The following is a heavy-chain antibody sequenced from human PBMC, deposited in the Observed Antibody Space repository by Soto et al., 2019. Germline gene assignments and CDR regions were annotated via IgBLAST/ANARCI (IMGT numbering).Heavy chain of an antibody. D-gene: IGHD6-19*01. Sequence: PGGSLRLSCAASGFTFSSYAMSWVRQAPGKGLEWVSVISGSGGSTYYADSVKGRFTISRDNSKNTLYLQMNSLRAEDTAVYYFAKDGTPRTPIAVVFYSDYWGQGTLVTVSS. V-gene: IGHV3-23*01. CDR3: AKDGTPRTPIAVVFYSDY. CDR1: GFTFSSYA. CDR2: ISGSGGST. J-gene: IGHJ4*02.